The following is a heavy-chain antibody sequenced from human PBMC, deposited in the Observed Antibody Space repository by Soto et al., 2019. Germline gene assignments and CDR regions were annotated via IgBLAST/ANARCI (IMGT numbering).Heavy chain of an antibody. V-gene: IGHV4-30-4*01. CDR1: GGSISSGDYY. J-gene: IGHJ2*01. Sequence: SETLSLTCTVSGGSISSGDYYWSWIRQPPGKGLEWIGYIYYSGSTYYNPSLKSRVTISVDTSKNQFSLKLSSVTAADTAVYYCVWANGYWYFDLWGRGTLVTVSS. CDR2: IYYSGST. D-gene: IGHD1-1*01. CDR3: VWANGYWYFDL.